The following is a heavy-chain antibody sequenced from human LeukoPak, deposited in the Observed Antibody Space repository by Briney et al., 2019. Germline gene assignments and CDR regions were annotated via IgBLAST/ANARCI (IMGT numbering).Heavy chain of an antibody. J-gene: IGHJ4*02. CDR1: GYTFTSYG. CDR2: IIPILGIA. Sequence: SVKVSCKASGYTFTSYGISWVRQAPGQGLEWMGRIIPILGIANYAQKFQGRVTITADKSTSTAYMELSSLRSEDTAVYYCARDLTYSSGWYPFDYWGQGTLVTVSS. D-gene: IGHD6-19*01. CDR3: ARDLTYSSGWYPFDY. V-gene: IGHV1-69*04.